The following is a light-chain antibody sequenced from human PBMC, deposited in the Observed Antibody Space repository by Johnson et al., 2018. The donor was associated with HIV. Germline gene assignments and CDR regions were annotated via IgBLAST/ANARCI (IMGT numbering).Light chain of an antibody. CDR3: GIWDASLSPLYV. CDR2: EDN. Sequence: VLPQPPSVSAAPGQTVNISCSGNVSNIESYFVSWYQQLPGAAPTLLIYEDNKRPSGIPDRFSGSKSGATATLGITGLQTGDEADYYCGIWDASLSPLYVFGTGTTITVL. V-gene: IGLV1-51*02. J-gene: IGLJ1*01. CDR1: VSNIESYF.